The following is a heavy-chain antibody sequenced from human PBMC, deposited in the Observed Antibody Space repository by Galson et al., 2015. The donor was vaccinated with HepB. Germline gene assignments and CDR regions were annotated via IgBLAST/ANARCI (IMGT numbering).Heavy chain of an antibody. V-gene: IGHV1-69*02. Sequence: SVKVSCKASGGTFSSYTISWVRQAPGQGLEWMGRIIPILGIANYAQKFQGRVTITADKSTSTAYMELSSLRSEDTAVYYCARGGHYYDSSGYYPSVWGQGTLVTVSS. CDR2: IIPILGIA. CDR3: ARGGHYYDSSGYYPSV. J-gene: IGHJ4*02. CDR1: GGTFSSYT. D-gene: IGHD3-22*01.